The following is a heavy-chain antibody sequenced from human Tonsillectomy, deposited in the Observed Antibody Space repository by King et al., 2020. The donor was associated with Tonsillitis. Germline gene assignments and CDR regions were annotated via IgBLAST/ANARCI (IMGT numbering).Heavy chain of an antibody. D-gene: IGHD2/OR15-2a*01. J-gene: IGHJ2*01. CDR1: GYSFTNYY. V-gene: IGHV1-46*01. CDR2: INPSGTGT. Sequence: VQLVESGAEVKEPGASLKVSCKASGYSFTNYYMHWVRQAPGQRLEWMGLINPSGTGTGYAQNFQGRITMTRDMSTGTDYMEVSSLRSDDTAVYYCAREGGSFRHFDLWGRGTLVTVSS. CDR3: AREGGSFRHFDL.